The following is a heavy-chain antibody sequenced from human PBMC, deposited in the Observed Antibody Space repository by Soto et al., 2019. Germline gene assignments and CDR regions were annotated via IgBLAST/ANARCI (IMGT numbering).Heavy chain of an antibody. CDR3: ARGPPRSVISGSYLYFDY. Sequence: ASVKVSCKASGGTFSSYAISWVRQAPGQGLEWMGGIIPIFGTANYAQKFQGRVTITADESTSTAYMELSSLRSEDTAVYYCARGPPRSVISGSYLYFDYWGQGTLVTVSS. V-gene: IGHV1-69*13. D-gene: IGHD1-26*01. CDR1: GGTFSSYA. J-gene: IGHJ4*02. CDR2: IIPIFGTA.